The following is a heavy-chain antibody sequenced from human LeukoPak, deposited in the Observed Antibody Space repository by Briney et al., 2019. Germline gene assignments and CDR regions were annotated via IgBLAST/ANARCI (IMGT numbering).Heavy chain of an antibody. Sequence: GGSLRLSCAAGFTLSPYWMTWVRQAPGRGLEWVANIDGDGSDKYYGDSVKGRFSISRDNAESSLFLQMNNLRVEDSAVYYCARGGSGSSKYWVFWGQGTLVTVSS. CDR2: IDGDGSDK. D-gene: IGHD2-8*02. J-gene: IGHJ4*02. CDR1: GFTLSPYW. CDR3: ARGGSGSSKYWVF. V-gene: IGHV3-7*01.